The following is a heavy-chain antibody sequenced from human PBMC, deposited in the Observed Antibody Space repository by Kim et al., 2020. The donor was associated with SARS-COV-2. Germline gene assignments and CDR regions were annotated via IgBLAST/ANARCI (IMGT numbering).Heavy chain of an antibody. CDR3: ARETKLAY. Sequence: GSEKYYVDSVKGRFTISRDNAKNSLYLQMNSLRAEDTAVYYCARETKLAYWGQGTLVTVSS. J-gene: IGHJ4*02. V-gene: IGHV3-7*03. CDR2: GSEK.